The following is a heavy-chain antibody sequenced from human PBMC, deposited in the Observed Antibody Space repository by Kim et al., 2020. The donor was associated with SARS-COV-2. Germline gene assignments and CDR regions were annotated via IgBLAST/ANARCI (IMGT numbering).Heavy chain of an antibody. CDR2: TYYRSKWYN. CDR1: GDSVSSNSAA. CDR3: ARAPCSGGSCQQKNWFDP. V-gene: IGHV6-1*01. D-gene: IGHD2-15*01. J-gene: IGHJ5*02. Sequence: SQTLSLTCAISGDSVSSNSAAWNWIRQSPSRGLEWLGRTYYRSKWYNDYAVSVKSRITINPDTSKNQFSLQLNSVTPEDTAVYYCARAPCSGGSCQQKNWFDPWGQGTLVTVSS.